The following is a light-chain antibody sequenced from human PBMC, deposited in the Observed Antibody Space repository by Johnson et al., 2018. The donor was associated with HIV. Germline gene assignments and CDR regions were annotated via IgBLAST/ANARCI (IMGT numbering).Light chain of an antibody. J-gene: IGLJ1*01. CDR1: TSNIGNNY. V-gene: IGLV1-51*02. CDR2: EKN. Sequence: QSVLTQPPSVSAAPGQKVTISCSGSTSNIGNNYVSWYQQLPGTAPKLLIYEKNKRPSGIPDRFSASKSGTSATLVITGLQTGDEADYYCGAWDSILSAHFVFGTGTKVTVL. CDR3: GAWDSILSAHFV.